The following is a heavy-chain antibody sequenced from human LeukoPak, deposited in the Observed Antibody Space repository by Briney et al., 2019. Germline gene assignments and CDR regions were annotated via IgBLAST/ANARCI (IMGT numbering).Heavy chain of an antibody. J-gene: IGHJ4*02. Sequence: SETLSLTCAVYGGSFSGYYWSWIHQPPGKGLEWIGEINHSGSTNYNPSLKSRVTISVDTSKNQFSLKLSSVTAADTAVYYCARIQLSFDYWGQGTLVTVSS. V-gene: IGHV4-34*01. CDR3: ARIQLSFDY. D-gene: IGHD5-18*01. CDR1: GGSFSGYY. CDR2: INHSGST.